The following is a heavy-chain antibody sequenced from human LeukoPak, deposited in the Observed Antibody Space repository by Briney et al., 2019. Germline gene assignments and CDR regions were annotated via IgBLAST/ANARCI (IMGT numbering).Heavy chain of an antibody. D-gene: IGHD4-17*01. CDR2: IYYSGTT. Sequence: ESGPTLVKPSETLSLTCTVSGGSISSYYWSWTRQPPGKGLEWIGYIYYSGTTNYSPSLKSRVTISVDTSKNQFSLKLSSVTAADTAVYYCARAMTTVTANWFDPWGQGTLVTVSS. J-gene: IGHJ5*02. CDR1: GGSISSYY. V-gene: IGHV4-59*12. CDR3: ARAMTTVTANWFDP.